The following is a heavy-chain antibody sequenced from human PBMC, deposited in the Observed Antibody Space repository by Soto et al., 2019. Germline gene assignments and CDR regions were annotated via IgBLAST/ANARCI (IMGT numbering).Heavy chain of an antibody. V-gene: IGHV4-34*01. CDR3: ARGRPTFYDFWSGPQWGRYYYYGMDV. D-gene: IGHD3-3*01. Sequence: SETLSLTCAVYGGSFSGYYWGWIRQPPGKGLEWIGEINHSGSTNYNPSLKSRVTISVDTSKNQFSLKLSSVTAADTAVYYCARGRPTFYDFWSGPQWGRYYYYGMDVWGQGTTVTVSS. CDR2: INHSGST. CDR1: GGSFSGYY. J-gene: IGHJ6*02.